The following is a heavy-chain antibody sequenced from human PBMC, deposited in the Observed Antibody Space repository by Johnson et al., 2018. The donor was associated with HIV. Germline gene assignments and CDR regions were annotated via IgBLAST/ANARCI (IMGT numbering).Heavy chain of an antibody. V-gene: IGHV3-33*06. Sequence: HVQLVESGGGVVQPGKSLRLSCVASGFTFSNYGMHWVSQAPGKGLEWVAVIWYDGSNKYYADSVKGRFTISRDNSKNTLYLQMNSLRPEDTAVYYCTKVWGFYYGQYHDAFDIWGQGTMVTVSS. CDR2: IWYDGSNK. CDR1: GFTFSNYG. J-gene: IGHJ3*02. D-gene: IGHD3-10*01. CDR3: TKVWGFYYGQYHDAFDI.